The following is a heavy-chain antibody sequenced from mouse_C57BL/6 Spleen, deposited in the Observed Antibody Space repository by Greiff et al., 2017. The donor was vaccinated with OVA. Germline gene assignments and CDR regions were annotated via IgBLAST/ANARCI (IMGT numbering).Heavy chain of an antibody. CDR1: GYAFSSSW. CDR3: AGCLLLYELAY. Sequence: VQLQESGPELVKPGASVKISCKASGYAFSSSWMNWVKQRPGKGLEWLGRIYPGDGDTNYNGKFKGKATLTADKSSSTAYMQLSSLTSEDSAVYFCAGCLLLYELAYWGKGTLVTVSA. D-gene: IGHD2-12*01. J-gene: IGHJ3*01. V-gene: IGHV1-82*01. CDR2: IYPGDGDT.